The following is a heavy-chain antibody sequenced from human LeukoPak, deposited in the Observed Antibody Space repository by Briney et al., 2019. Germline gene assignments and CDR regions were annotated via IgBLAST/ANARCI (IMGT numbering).Heavy chain of an antibody. Sequence: ASVKVSCKASGYTFTSYGIIWVRQAPGQGLEWMGWISAYNGNTNYAQKLQGRVTMTTDTSTSTAYMELRSLRSDDTAVYYCARVWSPSGSYFLFSGAFDIWGQGTMVTVSS. V-gene: IGHV1-18*01. J-gene: IGHJ3*02. CDR1: GYTFTSYG. CDR3: ARVWSPSGSYFLFSGAFDI. CDR2: ISAYNGNT. D-gene: IGHD1-26*01.